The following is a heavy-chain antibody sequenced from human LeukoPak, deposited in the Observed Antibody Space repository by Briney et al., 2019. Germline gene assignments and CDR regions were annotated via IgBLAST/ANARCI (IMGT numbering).Heavy chain of an antibody. D-gene: IGHD4-17*01. V-gene: IGHV1-8*01. CDR3: ARAPPDYGERGWGFDY. J-gene: IGHJ4*02. CDR2: MNPNSGNT. Sequence: GASVKVSCKASGYTFTSYDINWVRQATGQGLEWMGWMNPNSGNTGYAQKFQGRVTMTRNTSISTAYMELSSLRSEDTAVYYCARAPPDYGERGWGFDYWGQGTLVTVSS. CDR1: GYTFTSYD.